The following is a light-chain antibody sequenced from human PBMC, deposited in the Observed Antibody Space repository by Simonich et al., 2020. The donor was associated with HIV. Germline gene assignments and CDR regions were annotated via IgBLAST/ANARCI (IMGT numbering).Light chain of an antibody. Sequence: EIVMTQSPATLSVSPGERATLPCRASQSVNSNLAWYQQKPVQPPRLLIYGASTRATVIPARFSGSGSGTEFTLTISSMQSEDFAVYYCQQYNNWPLFFGQGTKLEMK. CDR3: QQYNNWPLF. CDR2: GAS. J-gene: IGKJ2*01. CDR1: QSVNSN. V-gene: IGKV3-15*01.